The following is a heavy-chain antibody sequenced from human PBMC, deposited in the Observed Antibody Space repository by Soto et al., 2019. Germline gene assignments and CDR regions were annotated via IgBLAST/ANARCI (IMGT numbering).Heavy chain of an antibody. CDR1: GDSIISSKW. J-gene: IGHJ4*02. CDR3: ARGETQQQRDY. D-gene: IGHD6-13*01. CDR2: IHHSGST. V-gene: IGHV4-4*02. Sequence: QVQLQESGPGLVKPSGTLSLSCAVSGDSIISSKWWSWVRQPPGKGLEWIGEIHHSGSTKYNPSLRSRVIISVDKSKTQFSVQVTSLTEADTAVYYCARGETQQQRDYWGQGTLVSVSS.